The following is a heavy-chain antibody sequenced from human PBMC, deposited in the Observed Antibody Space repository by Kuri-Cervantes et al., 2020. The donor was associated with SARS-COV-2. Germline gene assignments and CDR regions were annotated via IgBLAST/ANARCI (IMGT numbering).Heavy chain of an antibody. V-gene: IGHV1-18*04. CDR3: ARGPTDYSSGWTDY. D-gene: IGHD6-19*01. CDR1: GYTLSNYG. Sequence: VKVSCKGFGYTLSNYGINWVRQAPGQGLEWMGWISGYIGVTNYVPRLQGRVTMTTDTSTTTAYMELRGLTSDDTAVYFCARGPTDYSSGWTDYWGQGTLVTVSS. J-gene: IGHJ4*02. CDR2: ISGYIGVT.